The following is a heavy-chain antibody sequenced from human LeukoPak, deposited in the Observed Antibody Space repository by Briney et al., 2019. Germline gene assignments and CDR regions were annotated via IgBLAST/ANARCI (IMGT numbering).Heavy chain of an antibody. CDR2: IYYSGST. Sequence: SETLSLTCTVSGGSISSYYWSWIRQPPGKGLEWIGYIYYSGSTNYNPSLKSRVTISVDTSKNQFSLKLSSVTAADTAVYYCARVYYYGSGSYYPYYYYYGMDVWGQGTTVTVSS. D-gene: IGHD3-10*01. V-gene: IGHV4-59*01. CDR1: GGSISSYY. CDR3: ARVYYYGSGSYYPYYYYYGMDV. J-gene: IGHJ6*02.